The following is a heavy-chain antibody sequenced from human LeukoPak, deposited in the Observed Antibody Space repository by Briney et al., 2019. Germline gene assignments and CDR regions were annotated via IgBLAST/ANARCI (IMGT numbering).Heavy chain of an antibody. CDR1: GFTFDDYA. CDR3: ARGYSSSGLPDY. J-gene: IGHJ4*02. CDR2: ISWNSGSI. Sequence: GGSLRLSCAASGFTFDDYAMHWVRQAPGGGLGWVSGISWNSGSIGYADSVKGRFTISRDNAKNSLYLQMNSLRAEDTAVYYCARGYSSSGLPDYWGQGTLVTVSS. D-gene: IGHD6-13*01. V-gene: IGHV3-9*01.